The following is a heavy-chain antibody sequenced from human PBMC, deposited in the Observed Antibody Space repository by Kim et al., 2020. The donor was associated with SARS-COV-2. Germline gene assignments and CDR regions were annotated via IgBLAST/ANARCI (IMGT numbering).Heavy chain of an antibody. CDR2: ISGDGGST. CDR1: GFTFDDYA. Sequence: GGSLRLSCAASGFTFDDYAMHWVRQAPGKGLEWVSLISGDGGSTYYADSVKGRFTISRDNSKNSLYLQMNSLRTEDTALYYCAKVMEQELLLDYYYYYGIDVWGQGTTVTVSS. CDR3: AKVMEQELLLDYYYYYGIDV. J-gene: IGHJ6*02. V-gene: IGHV3-43*02. D-gene: IGHD3-3*01.